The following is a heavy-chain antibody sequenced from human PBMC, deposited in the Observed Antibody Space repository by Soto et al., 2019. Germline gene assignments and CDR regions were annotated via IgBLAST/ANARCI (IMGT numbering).Heavy chain of an antibody. V-gene: IGHV1-24*01. J-gene: IGHJ4*02. CDR2: FDPEDGET. Sequence: ASVKVSCKVSGYTLTELSMHWVRQAPGKGLEWMGGFDPEDGETIYAQKFQGRVTMTEDTSTDTAYMELSSLRSEDTAVYYCATWVGRQWLVLSGTYPPGYFDYWGQGTLVTVSS. CDR1: GYTLTELS. D-gene: IGHD6-19*01. CDR3: ATWVGRQWLVLSGTYPPGYFDY.